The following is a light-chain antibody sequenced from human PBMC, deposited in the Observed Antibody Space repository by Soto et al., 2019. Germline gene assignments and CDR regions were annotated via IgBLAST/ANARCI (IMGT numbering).Light chain of an antibody. CDR2: TNN. V-gene: IGLV1-44*01. CDR1: SSNIGSNT. J-gene: IGLJ1*01. CDR3: AAWDDSLSGYV. Sequence: QSVLTQPPSASGAPGQRVTISCSGSSSNIGSNTVNWYQQLPGTAPKVLIYTNNQRPSGVPDRFSGSKSGTSASLAIRGLQSEDEADYYCAAWDDSLSGYVFGTGTKVTVL.